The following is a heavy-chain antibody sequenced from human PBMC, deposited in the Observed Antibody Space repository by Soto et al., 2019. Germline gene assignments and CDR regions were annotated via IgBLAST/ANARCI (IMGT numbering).Heavy chain of an antibody. D-gene: IGHD3-22*01. V-gene: IGHV1-69*13. Sequence: GASVKVSCKASGGTFSSYAISWVRQAPGQGLEWMGGIIPIFGTANYAQKFQGRVTITADESTSTAYMELGSLRSEDTAVYYCARVGDSSGYYYYYYGMDVWGQGTTVTVSS. CDR1: GGTFSSYA. CDR3: ARVGDSSGYYYYYYGMDV. CDR2: IIPIFGTA. J-gene: IGHJ6*02.